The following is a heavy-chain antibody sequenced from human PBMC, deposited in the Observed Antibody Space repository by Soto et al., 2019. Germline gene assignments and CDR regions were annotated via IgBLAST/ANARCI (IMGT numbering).Heavy chain of an antibody. CDR2: IIPIFGTA. CDR1: GGTFSSYA. CDR3: ARGYYDSSGYFGYYYYGMDV. Sequence: QVQLVQSGAEVKKPGSSVKVSCKASGGTFSSYAISWVRQAPGQGLEWMGGIIPIFGTANYAQKFQGRVTITADESTSTAYMELSSLRSEDTAVYYCARGYYDSSGYFGYYYYGMDVWGQGTTVTVSS. J-gene: IGHJ6*02. V-gene: IGHV1-69*12. D-gene: IGHD3-22*01.